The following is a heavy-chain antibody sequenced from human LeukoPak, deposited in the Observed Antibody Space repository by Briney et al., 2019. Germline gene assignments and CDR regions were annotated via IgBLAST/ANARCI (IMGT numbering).Heavy chain of an antibody. CDR2: INPSGGST. CDR1: GYTFTSYY. CDR3: ARDPGIAVAGTVAFDI. V-gene: IGHV1-46*01. D-gene: IGHD6-19*01. J-gene: IGHJ3*02. Sequence: GASVKVSCKASGYTFTSYYMHWVRQAPGQGLEWMGIINPSGGSTSYAQKFQGRVTMTRDTSTSTVYMELSSLRSEDTAVYCCARDPGIAVAGTVAFDIWGQGTMVTVSS.